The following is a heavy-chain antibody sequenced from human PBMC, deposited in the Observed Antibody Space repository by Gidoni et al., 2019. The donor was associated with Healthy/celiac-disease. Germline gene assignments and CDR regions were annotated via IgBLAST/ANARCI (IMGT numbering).Heavy chain of an antibody. CDR2: IYYSGST. J-gene: IGHJ4*02. CDR3: ASWVAAINYFDY. D-gene: IGHD2-15*01. V-gene: IGHV4-39*07. Sequence: QLQLQESGPGLVKPSETLSPTCTVSGGSISSSSYYWGWIRQPPGKGLEWIGSIYYSGSTYYNPSLKSRVTISVDTSKNQFSLKLSSVTAADTAVYYCASWVAAINYFDYWGQGTLVTVSS. CDR1: GGSISSSSYY.